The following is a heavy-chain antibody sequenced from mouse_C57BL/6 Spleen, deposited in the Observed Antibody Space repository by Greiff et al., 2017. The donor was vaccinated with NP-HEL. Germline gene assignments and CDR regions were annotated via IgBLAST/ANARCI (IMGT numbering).Heavy chain of an antibody. V-gene: IGHV14-3*01. CDR1: GFTIKNTY. CDR3: ARYRGCYLDD. CDR2: IYPANGNT. J-gene: IGHJ1*03. Sequence: EVQGVESVAELVRPGASVKLSCTASGFTIKNTYMHWVKQRPEQGLEWIGRIYPANGNTKYAAKFKGKATITADTSSNTAYMQLSSLTSEDTAIYYCARYRGCYLDDWGKGTTVTVSS.